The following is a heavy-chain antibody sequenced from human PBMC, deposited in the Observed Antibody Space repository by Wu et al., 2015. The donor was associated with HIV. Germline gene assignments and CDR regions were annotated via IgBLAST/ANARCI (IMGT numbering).Heavy chain of an antibody. V-gene: IGHV1-24*01. D-gene: IGHD4-17*01. CDR1: GYTLTELS. CDR3: ATKYLSPTVTTGHRPLYGMDV. J-gene: IGHJ6*01. CDR2: FDPEDGET. Sequence: QVQLVQSGAEVKKPGASVKVSCKVSGYTLTELSMHWVRQAPGKGLEWMGGFDPEDGETIYAQKFQGRVTMTEDTSTDTAYMELSSLRSEDTAVYYCATKYLSPTVTTGHRPLYGMDVWARDHGHRLL.